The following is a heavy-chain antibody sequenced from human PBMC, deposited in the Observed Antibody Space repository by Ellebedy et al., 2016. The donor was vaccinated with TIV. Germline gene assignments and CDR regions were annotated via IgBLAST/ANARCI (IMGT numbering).Heavy chain of an antibody. CDR1: GYTFTGYY. CDR2: INPNSGGT. CDR3: ARDWGRIQLSV. J-gene: IGHJ4*02. V-gene: IGHV1-2*02. Sequence: AASVKVSCKASGYTFTGYYMHWVRQAPGQGLEWMGWINPNSGGTNYAQKFQGRVTMTRDTSISTAYKELSSLRSEDTAVYYCARDWGRIQLSVWGQGTLVTVSS. D-gene: IGHD5-18*01.